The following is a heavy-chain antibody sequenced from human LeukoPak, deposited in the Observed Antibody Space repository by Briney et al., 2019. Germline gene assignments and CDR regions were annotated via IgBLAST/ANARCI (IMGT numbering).Heavy chain of an antibody. CDR1: GFTFSSYG. D-gene: IGHD3-22*01. Sequence: GGSLRLSCAASGFTFSSYGMHWVRQAPGKGLEWVAFIRYDGSNKYYADSVKGRFTISRDNSKNTLYLQMNSLRAEDTAVYYCAKSVNYYDSSGYSIDYWGQGTLVTVSS. CDR3: AKSVNYYDSSGYSIDY. V-gene: IGHV3-30*02. CDR2: IRYDGSNK. J-gene: IGHJ4*02.